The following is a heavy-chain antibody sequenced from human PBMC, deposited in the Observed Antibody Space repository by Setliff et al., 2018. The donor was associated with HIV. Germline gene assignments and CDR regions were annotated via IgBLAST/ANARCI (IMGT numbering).Heavy chain of an antibody. J-gene: IGHJ4*01. V-gene: IGHV3-30*18. CDR2: VWNDGSEQ. CDR1: GFTFSDYG. D-gene: IGHD2-15*01. CDR3: AKDRGGYCSGGTCKYFDY. Sequence: FCAASGFTFSDYGIHWVRQAPGKGLEWVAVVWNDGSEQYYGDSVKGRFTVSRDNSKNTVYLQMYSLRPEDTAVYYCAKDRGGYCSGGTCKYFDYWGHGTLFTVSS.